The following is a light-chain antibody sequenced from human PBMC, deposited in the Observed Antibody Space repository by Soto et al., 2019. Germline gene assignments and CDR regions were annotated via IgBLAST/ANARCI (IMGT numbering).Light chain of an antibody. CDR2: SAS. V-gene: IGKV1-39*01. CDR1: QNIRNY. Sequence: DIQMTQSPSSLSASVGDRVIITCRASQNIRNYLNWYQQKPGKAPNLLTHSASTLRGGVPSRFSGSGSGTDFSLTISSLQPEDFATYHCQQSFTIPYTFGQGTKVDIK. CDR3: QQSFTIPYT. J-gene: IGKJ2*01.